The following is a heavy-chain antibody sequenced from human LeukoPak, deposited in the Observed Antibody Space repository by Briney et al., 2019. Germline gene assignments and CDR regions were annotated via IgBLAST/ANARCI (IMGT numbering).Heavy chain of an antibody. Sequence: PGGSLRLSCAASGFSFSTYSMNWVRQAPGKGLEWVSSIRSSSRDIYYADSVKGRFTISRDNAKNSLLLQMNSLRAEDTAVYYCARGTPTTRDFDYWGQGTLVTVSS. CDR2: IRSSSRDI. J-gene: IGHJ4*02. CDR1: GFSFSTYS. D-gene: IGHD4-11*01. V-gene: IGHV3-21*01. CDR3: ARGTPTTRDFDY.